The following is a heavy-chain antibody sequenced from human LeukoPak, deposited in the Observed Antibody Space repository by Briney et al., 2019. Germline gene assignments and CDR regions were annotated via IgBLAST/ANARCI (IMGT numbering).Heavy chain of an antibody. D-gene: IGHD3-10*01. CDR1: GFTFSSYA. CDR3: ARGHGSGSFLIDH. J-gene: IGHJ4*02. V-gene: IGHV3-30-3*01. CDR2: ISYDGSTT. Sequence: PGGSLRLSCSASGFTFSSYAMHWVRQAPGKWLEWVAIISYDGSTTHYSNSVKGRSTISRDNSRNTVYLQMNTLRPEDTAVYYCARGHGSGSFLIDHWGQGTLVTVSS.